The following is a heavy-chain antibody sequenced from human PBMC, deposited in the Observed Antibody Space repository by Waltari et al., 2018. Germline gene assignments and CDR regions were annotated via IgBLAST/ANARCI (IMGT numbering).Heavy chain of an antibody. V-gene: IGHV1-2*06. J-gene: IGHJ3*02. CDR1: GYTFTGYY. Sequence: QGELVQSGAEVRKPGAAGKVSCKSSGYTFTGYYMHRVRQAPGQGLVWMGRLSPTRRGTFYAQKFPAQVTMTSDTSVPAAYLELRWLCSDAASVSYCPRVVAMATMASSAAFTTWAQGPMAPVSS. CDR2: LSPTRRGT. D-gene: IGHD5-12*01. CDR3: PRVVAMATMASSAAFTT.